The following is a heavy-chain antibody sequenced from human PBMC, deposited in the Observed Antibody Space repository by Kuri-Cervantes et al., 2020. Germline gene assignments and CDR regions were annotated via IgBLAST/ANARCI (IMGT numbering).Heavy chain of an antibody. J-gene: IGHJ6*02. V-gene: IGHV3-23*01. D-gene: IGHD3-10*01. Sequence: GESLKISCAASGFTFSSYAMSWVRQAPGKGLEWVSAISGSGGSTYYADSVKGRFTISRDNSKNTLYLQMNSLRAEDTAVYYCAKPSAGSGELLYYYYGMDVWGQGTTVTVSS. CDR3: AKPSAGSGELLYYYYGMDV. CDR2: ISGSGGST. CDR1: GFTFSSYA.